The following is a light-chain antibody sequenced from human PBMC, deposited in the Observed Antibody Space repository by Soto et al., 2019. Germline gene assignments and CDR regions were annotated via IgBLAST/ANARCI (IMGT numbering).Light chain of an antibody. V-gene: IGLV2-8*01. Sequence: QSALTQPPSASGSPGQSVTISCTGTSSDIGDYNYVSWYRQHPGKAPKLMIYEVTKRPSGVPDRFSGSKSGNTASLTVSGLQAEDEADYYCSSYTGSNNVVFGGGTKLTVL. J-gene: IGLJ2*01. CDR3: SSYTGSNNVV. CDR2: EVT. CDR1: SSDIGDYNY.